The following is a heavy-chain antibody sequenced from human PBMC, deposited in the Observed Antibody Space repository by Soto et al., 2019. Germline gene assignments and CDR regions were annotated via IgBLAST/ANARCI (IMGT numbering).Heavy chain of an antibody. CDR3: AHSQRGPRDF. D-gene: IGHD5-12*01. V-gene: IGHV4-59*01. CDR1: GASISSCC. CDR2: IYYTGNT. Sequence: PSETLSLTCTVSGASISSCCWSWIRQPPGKGLEWIGYIYYTGNTNYNPSLKSRLTITKDTSRDQVVLAMTNMDPMDTATYFCAHSQRGPRDFWGPGILVTVSS. J-gene: IGHJ4*02.